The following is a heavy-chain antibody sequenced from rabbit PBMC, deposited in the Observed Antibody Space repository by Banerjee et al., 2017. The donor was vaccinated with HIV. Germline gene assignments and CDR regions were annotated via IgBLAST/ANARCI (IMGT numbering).Heavy chain of an antibody. CDR2: IYVGSSVST. V-gene: IGHV1S45*01. D-gene: IGHD4-1*01. CDR3: ARDGSGWGANFNL. CDR1: GFSFSSSYY. Sequence: QEQLVESGGGLVQPEGSLTLTCTASGFSFSSSYYMCWVRQAPGKGLEWIGCIYVGSSVSTYYASWAKGRFTISKTSSTTVTLQMTSLTAADSATYFCARDGSGWGANFNLWGPGTLVTVS. J-gene: IGHJ4*01.